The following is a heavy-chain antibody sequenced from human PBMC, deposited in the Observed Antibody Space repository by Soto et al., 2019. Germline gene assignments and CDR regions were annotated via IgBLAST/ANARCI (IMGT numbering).Heavy chain of an antibody. Sequence: ASVKVSCKSSGYPFTHYGITWVRQAPGQGPEWMGWISPFNGNTNYGQTLQGRVTLTTDTSTSTAYMELRSLTSDDTAVYYCAKNGQPPYYYYGLDVWGQGTKVTVSS. CDR1: GYPFTHYG. CDR2: ISPFNGNT. V-gene: IGHV1-18*01. D-gene: IGHD2-8*01. CDR3: AKNGQPPYYYYGLDV. J-gene: IGHJ6*02.